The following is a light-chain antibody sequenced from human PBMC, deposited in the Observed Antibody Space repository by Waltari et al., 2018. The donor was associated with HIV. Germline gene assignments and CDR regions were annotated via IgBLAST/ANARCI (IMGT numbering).Light chain of an antibody. Sequence: EIVLTQSPGTLSLSPGERATLSCRASQHISGSYLAWYQQKPGQAPRFLIYGASSRAAGIPDRFSGSGSGTDFTLTISRLEPEDFAVYYCQRDSTSPPYTFGQGTKLEI. CDR3: QRDSTSPPYT. J-gene: IGKJ2*01. CDR1: QHISGSY. CDR2: GAS. V-gene: IGKV3-20*01.